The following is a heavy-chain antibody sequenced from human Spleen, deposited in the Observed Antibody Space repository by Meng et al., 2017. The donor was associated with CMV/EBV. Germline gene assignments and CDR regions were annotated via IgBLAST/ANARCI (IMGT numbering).Heavy chain of an antibody. Sequence: GSLRLSCTVSGGSISSSSYYWGWIRQPPGKGLEWIGSIYYGGSTYYNPSLKSRVIISVDTSKNQFSLKLSSVTAADTAMYYCARSGIIGLYYQNWFDPWGQGTLVTVSS. CDR3: ARSGIIGLYYQNWFDP. J-gene: IGHJ5*02. V-gene: IGHV4-39*07. CDR2: IYYGGST. CDR1: GGSISSSSYY. D-gene: IGHD2-2*01.